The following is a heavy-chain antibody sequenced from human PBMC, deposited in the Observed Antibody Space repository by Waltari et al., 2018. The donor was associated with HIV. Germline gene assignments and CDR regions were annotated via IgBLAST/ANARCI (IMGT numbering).Heavy chain of an antibody. D-gene: IGHD3-22*01. J-gene: IGHJ1*01. CDR2: IIPIFGTA. CDR1: GGTFSSYA. Sequence: QVQLVQSGAEVKKPGSSVKVSCKASGGTFSSYAIRWVRQAPGQGLEWKGGIIPIFGTANYAQKFQGRVTITADESTSTAYMELSSLRSEDTAVYYCAARITMIVVVITTYFQHWGQGTLVTVSS. CDR3: AARITMIVVVITTYFQH. V-gene: IGHV1-69*12.